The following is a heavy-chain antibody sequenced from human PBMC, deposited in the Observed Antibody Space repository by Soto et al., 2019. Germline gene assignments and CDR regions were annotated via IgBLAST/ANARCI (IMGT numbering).Heavy chain of an antibody. CDR3: TPGHRIMITVGAVIEGIAY. D-gene: IGHD3-16*02. V-gene: IGHV3-15*07. Sequence: GGSLRLSCAASGFIFTYAWMNWVRQAPGKGLEWVGRIKSKSDGGTADYAAPVKGRVTISRSDSKNTRYLQMNRLEIEDTAVYYCTPGHRIMITVGAVIEGIAYWGQGTLVTVSS. CDR1: GFIFTYAW. J-gene: IGHJ4*02. CDR2: IKSKSDGGTA.